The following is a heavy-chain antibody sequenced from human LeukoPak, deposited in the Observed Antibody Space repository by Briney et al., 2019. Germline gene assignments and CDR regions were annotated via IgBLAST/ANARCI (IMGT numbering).Heavy chain of an antibody. CDR3: AKNRRPAPSFSGSYSPLDY. D-gene: IGHD1-26*01. J-gene: IGHJ4*02. V-gene: IGHV3-30*02. CDR2: IHYDGTNK. Sequence: GGSLRLSCAASGFIFSSYGMYWVRQAPGKGLEWVAFIHYDGTNKYYADSVKGRFTISRDNSKNTLYVQMNSLRAEDTAVYYCAKNRRPAPSFSGSYSPLDYWGQGTLVTVSS. CDR1: GFIFSSYG.